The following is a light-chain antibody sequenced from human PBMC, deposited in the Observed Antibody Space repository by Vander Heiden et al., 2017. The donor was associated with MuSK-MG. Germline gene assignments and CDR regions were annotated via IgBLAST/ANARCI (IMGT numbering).Light chain of an antibody. V-gene: IGLV1-47*01. J-gene: IGLJ2*01. CDR3: AAWDDSLSGQV. Sequence: QPLLTQPLSPSGTPWQGVTISCSGSSSNIGSKYGYSDQQLPGTAPKLLIYRNNQRPSGGPDRFSGSKSGTSASLDISGLRSEDEADYYCAAWDDSLSGQVFGGGTKLTGL. CDR2: RNN. CDR1: SSNIGSKY.